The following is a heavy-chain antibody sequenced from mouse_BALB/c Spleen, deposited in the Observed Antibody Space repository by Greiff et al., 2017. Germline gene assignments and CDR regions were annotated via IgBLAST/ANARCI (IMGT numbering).Heavy chain of an antibody. Sequence: VKLQESGPGLVAPSQSLSITCTVSGFSLTSYGVHWVRQPPGKGLEWLGVIWAGGSTNYNSALMSRLSISKDNSKSQVFLKMNSLQTDDTAMYYCASIYYDFSAWFAYWGQGTLVTVSA. J-gene: IGHJ3*01. CDR3: ASIYYDFSAWFAY. CDR2: IWAGGST. D-gene: IGHD2-4*01. CDR1: GFSLTSYG. V-gene: IGHV2-9*02.